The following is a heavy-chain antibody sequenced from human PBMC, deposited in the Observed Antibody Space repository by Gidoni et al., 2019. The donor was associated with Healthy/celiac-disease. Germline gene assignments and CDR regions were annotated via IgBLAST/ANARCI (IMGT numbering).Heavy chain of an antibody. CDR1: GFTFSNAW. CDR2: IKNKTDGGTT. V-gene: IGHV3-15*01. CDR3: TTSYFA. D-gene: IGHD3-10*01. J-gene: IGHJ5*02. Sequence: EVQLVESGGGLVKPGGSLRLSCAASGFTFSNAWMSWGRQAPGKGLEWVGRIKNKTDGGTTDYAAPVKGRFTISRDDSKNTLYLQMNSLKTEDTAVYYCTTSYFAWGQGTLVTVSS.